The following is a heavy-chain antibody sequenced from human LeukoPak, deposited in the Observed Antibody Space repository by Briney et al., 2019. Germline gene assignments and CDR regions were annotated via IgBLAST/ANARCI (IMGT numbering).Heavy chain of an antibody. J-gene: IGHJ6*04. CDR1: GFTFSDYY. CDR3: ATETRYCTSTSCSYYYGMDV. Sequence: GGSLRLSCAASGFTFSDYYMTWIRQAPGKGLEWVSYISGSYTNYADSVKGRFTISRDNAKNSLFLQMNSLRAEDTAVYYCATETRYCTSTSCSYYYGMDVWGKGTTVTVSS. V-gene: IGHV3-11*06. D-gene: IGHD2-2*01. CDR2: ISGSYT.